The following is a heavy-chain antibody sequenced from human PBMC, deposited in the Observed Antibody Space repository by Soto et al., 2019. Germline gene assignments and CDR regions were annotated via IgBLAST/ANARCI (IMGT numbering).Heavy chain of an antibody. CDR2: IYYSGST. J-gene: IGHJ4*02. Sequence: QVQLQESGPGLVKPSETLSLTCTVSGGSVSSGSYYWSWIRRPPGKGLEWIGYIYYSGSTNYNPSLKSRVTISVDTSKNQFSLKLSSVTAADTAVYYCARVRGMITFGGVIANYFDYWGQGTLVTVSS. V-gene: IGHV4-61*01. CDR3: ARVRGMITFGGVIANYFDY. D-gene: IGHD3-16*02. CDR1: GGSVSSGSYY.